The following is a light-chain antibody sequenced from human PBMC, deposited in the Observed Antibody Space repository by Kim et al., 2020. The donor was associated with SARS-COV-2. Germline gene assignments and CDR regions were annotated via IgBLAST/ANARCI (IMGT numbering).Light chain of an antibody. J-gene: IGLJ3*02. CDR3: CSYAGSYTGV. CDR1: SSDVGGYNY. Sequence: GQSITISCTGTSSDVGGYNYASWYQQHPGKAPTLMIYDVSKRPSGVPDRFSGSKSGNTASLTISGLQAEDEADYYCCSYAGSYTGVFGGGTKLTVL. CDR2: DVS. V-gene: IGLV2-11*01.